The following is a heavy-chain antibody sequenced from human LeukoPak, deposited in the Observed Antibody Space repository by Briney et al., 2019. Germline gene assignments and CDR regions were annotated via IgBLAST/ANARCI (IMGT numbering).Heavy chain of an antibody. CDR2: ISGSGGST. Sequence: GGSLRLSCAASGFTFSSYAMSWVRQAPGKGLEWVSAISGSGGSTYYADSVKGRFTISRDNSKNTLYLQMNSLRAEDTAVYYCAKDKLGYYDSSGHEYWGQGTLVTVSS. CDR1: GFTFSSYA. V-gene: IGHV3-23*01. CDR3: AKDKLGYYDSSGHEY. J-gene: IGHJ4*02. D-gene: IGHD3-22*01.